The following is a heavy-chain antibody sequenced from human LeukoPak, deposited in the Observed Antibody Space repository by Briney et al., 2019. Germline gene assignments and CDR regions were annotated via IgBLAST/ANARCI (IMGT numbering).Heavy chain of an antibody. CDR3: ARSESGASFDS. CDR2: IYPDDSDT. D-gene: IGHD1-26*01. Sequence: GESLRISCQNSGKRLHNYWIAWVRQMPGKGLEWMGIIYPDDSDTIYSASFRGQVTISADRSKNTAYLQWSSLKASDTAIYYCARSESGASFDSWGQGTLVTVSS. V-gene: IGHV5-51*01. J-gene: IGHJ5*01. CDR1: GKRLHNYW.